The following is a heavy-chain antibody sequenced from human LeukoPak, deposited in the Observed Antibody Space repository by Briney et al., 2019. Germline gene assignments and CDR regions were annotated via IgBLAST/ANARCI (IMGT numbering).Heavy chain of an antibody. Sequence: ASVRVSCKASGYTFTSYAMHWVRQAPGQRLEWMGWINAGNGNTKYSQKFQGRVTITRDTSASTAYMELSSLRSEDTAVHYCARENLTVRGVIMWSWFDPWGQGTLVTVSS. CDR1: GYTFTSYA. CDR2: INAGNGNT. V-gene: IGHV1-3*01. D-gene: IGHD3-10*01. CDR3: ARENLTVRGVIMWSWFDP. J-gene: IGHJ5*02.